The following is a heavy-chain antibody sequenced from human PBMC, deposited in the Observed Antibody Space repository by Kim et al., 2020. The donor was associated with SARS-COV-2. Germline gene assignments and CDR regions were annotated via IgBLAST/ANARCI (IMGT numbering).Heavy chain of an antibody. CDR3: AKDGDDGAAAEFDY. V-gene: IGHV3-33*06. Sequence: GGSLRLSCAASGFTFSSYGMHWVRQAPGKGLEWVAVIWYDGSNKYYADSVKGRFTISRDNSKNTLYLQMNSLRAEDTAVYYCAKDGDDGAAAEFDYWGQGTLVTVSS. CDR1: GFTFSSYG. J-gene: IGHJ4*02. D-gene: IGHD6-13*01. CDR2: IWYDGSNK.